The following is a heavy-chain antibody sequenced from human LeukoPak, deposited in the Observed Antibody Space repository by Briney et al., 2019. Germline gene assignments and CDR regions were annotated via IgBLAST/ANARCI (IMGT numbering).Heavy chain of an antibody. D-gene: IGHD6-13*01. V-gene: IGHV3-20*04. CDR2: FNWNGGST. J-gene: IGHJ3*02. CDR3: AREGQQLVWNNAFDI. CDR1: GFTFDDYG. Sequence: GGSLRLSCAASGFTFDDYGLSGFRKPPCKGREGLLGFNWNGGSTGYADSVKGRFTISRDNAKNSLYLQMNSLRAEDTALYYCAREGQQLVWNNAFDIWGQGTMVTVSS.